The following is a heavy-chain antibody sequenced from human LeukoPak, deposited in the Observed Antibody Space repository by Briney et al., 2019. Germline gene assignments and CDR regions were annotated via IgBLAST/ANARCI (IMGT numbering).Heavy chain of an antibody. D-gene: IGHD5-18*01. CDR1: GFTFSSYA. Sequence: PGGSLRLSCAASGFTFSSYAMSWVRQAPGKGLEWVSGIVSSGSGTYSAVSMRGRFTISRDNSKNTLYLQMNSLRGEDTAVYYCAKTQDSYGYRSGPNWFDPWGQGTLVTVSS. V-gene: IGHV3-23*01. CDR2: IVSSGSGT. CDR3: AKTQDSYGYRSGPNWFDP. J-gene: IGHJ5*02.